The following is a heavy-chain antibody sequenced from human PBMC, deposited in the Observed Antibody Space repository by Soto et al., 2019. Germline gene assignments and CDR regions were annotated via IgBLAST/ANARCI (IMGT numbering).Heavy chain of an antibody. V-gene: IGHV4-34*01. CDR2: INHSGST. CDR1: GGSFSGYY. Sequence: ETLSLTCAVYGGSFSGYYWSWIRQPPGKGLEWIGEINHSGSTNYNPSLKSRVTISVDTSKNQFSLKLSSVTAADTAVYYCARLETGTTGYYYGMDVWGQGTTVTVSS. CDR3: ARLETGTTGYYYGMDV. D-gene: IGHD1-7*01. J-gene: IGHJ6*02.